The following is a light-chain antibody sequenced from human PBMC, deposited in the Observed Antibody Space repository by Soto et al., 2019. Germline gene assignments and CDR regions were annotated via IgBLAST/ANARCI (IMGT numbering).Light chain of an antibody. CDR1: SSNIGSHT. V-gene: IGLV1-44*01. CDR2: GND. CDR3: AAWDDSLNGPV. Sequence: QSVLTQPPSASGTPGQRVAISCSGSSSNIGSHTVNWYQQLPGTAPNLLIYGNDQRPSGVPYRFSGSKSGTSASLAISGLQSEDEVDYYCAAWDDSLNGPVFGGGTKLTVL. J-gene: IGLJ3*02.